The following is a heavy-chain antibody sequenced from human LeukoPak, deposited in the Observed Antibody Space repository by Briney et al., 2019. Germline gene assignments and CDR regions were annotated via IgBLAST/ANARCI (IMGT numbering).Heavy chain of an antibody. Sequence: GGSLRLSCAASGFTFSDYSMTWVRQAPGKGLEWVSAITGDGAYTDYADSVKGRFTISRDNPNNALYLQMNSLRAEDTGVYYCAKEYFDSHGYYYKEFFQHWGQGTLVTVSS. D-gene: IGHD3-22*01. V-gene: IGHV3-23*01. J-gene: IGHJ1*01. CDR3: AKEYFDSHGYYYKEFFQH. CDR1: GFTFSDYS. CDR2: ITGDGAYT.